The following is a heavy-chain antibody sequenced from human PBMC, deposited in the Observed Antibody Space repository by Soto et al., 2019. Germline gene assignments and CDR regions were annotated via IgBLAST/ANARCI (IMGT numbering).Heavy chain of an antibody. V-gene: IGHV4-30-2*01. CDR3: ARDQLEGNWFDP. J-gene: IGHJ5*02. D-gene: IGHD6-6*01. CDR2: IYHSGST. Sequence: QLQLQESGSGLVRPSQTLSLTCAVSGGSISSGGYSCNWIRQPPGKGLEWIGYIYHSGSTLYNPSLKSRVTISVDKSKNQFSLKLTSVTAADTAVYYCARDQLEGNWFDPRGQGTLVTVSS. CDR1: GGSISSGGYS.